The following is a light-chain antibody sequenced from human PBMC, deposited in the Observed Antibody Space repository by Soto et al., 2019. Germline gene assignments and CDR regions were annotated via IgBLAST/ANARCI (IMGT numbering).Light chain of an antibody. CDR1: QAISSW. CDR3: QQANSFPYT. CDR2: AAS. Sequence: DIQMTQSPPYVSASEGDRVTITCRASQAISSWLAWYQQKPGTAPKLLIYAASTLQSGVPSRFSGSGSGTEFPLTISRLQPEDFATYYCQQANSFPYTFGQGTKLEIK. V-gene: IGKV1-12*01. J-gene: IGKJ2*01.